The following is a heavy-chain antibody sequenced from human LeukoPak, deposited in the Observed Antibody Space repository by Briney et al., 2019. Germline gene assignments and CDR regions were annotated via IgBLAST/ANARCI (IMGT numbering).Heavy chain of an antibody. CDR2: IWSDGSNK. CDR1: GFTFSTYG. J-gene: IGHJ4*02. V-gene: IGHV3-33*01. Sequence: PGGSLRLSCAASGFTFSTYGMHWDRQAPGKGLEWVAVIWSDGSNKYCADSVKGRFTISRDNSKNTLYLQMNSLRAEDTAVYYCARAVGPFDYWGQGTLVTVSS. CDR3: ARAVGPFDY. D-gene: IGHD4-23*01.